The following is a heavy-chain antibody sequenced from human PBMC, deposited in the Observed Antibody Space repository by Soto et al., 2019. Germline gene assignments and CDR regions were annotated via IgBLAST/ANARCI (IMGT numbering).Heavy chain of an antibody. Sequence: GGSLRLSCTASGFTFSSYAMTWVRQAPGKGLEWVSSISGSGGATYYADSVKGRFTISRDDSKNTLFLQMDSLRAEDTALYYCAKAGRPFYDLWSEHRFDPWGQGTLVTVSS. J-gene: IGHJ5*02. CDR3: AKAGRPFYDLWSEHRFDP. CDR2: ISGSGGAT. D-gene: IGHD3-3*01. V-gene: IGHV3-23*01. CDR1: GFTFSSYA.